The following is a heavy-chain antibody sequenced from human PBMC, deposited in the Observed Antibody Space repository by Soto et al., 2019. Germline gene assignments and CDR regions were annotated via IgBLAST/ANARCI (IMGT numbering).Heavy chain of an antibody. D-gene: IGHD5-12*01. CDR1: GGTFSNYA. CDR3: AKDGGADGYFGNWLDP. Sequence: QVHLVQSGAEVKKPGSSVNVSCKASGGTFSNYAITWVRQAPGQGLEWVGRIIPIFGTTNVAQKFQGRVRITAXXXTXXAYMELSGLRSDATAVYYCAKDGGADGYFGNWLDPWGQGTLVTVSS. CDR2: IIPIFGTT. V-gene: IGHV1-69*15. J-gene: IGHJ5*02.